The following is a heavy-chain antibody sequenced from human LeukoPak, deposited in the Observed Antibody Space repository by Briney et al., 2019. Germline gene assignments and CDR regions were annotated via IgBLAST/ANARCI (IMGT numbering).Heavy chain of an antibody. Sequence: SETLSLTCTVSGGSISSHYWSWIRQPPGKGLEWIGYIYYSGSTNYNPSLKSRVTISVDTSKNQFSLKLSSVTAADTAVYYCARTYCSSTSCYTDWFDPWGQETLVTVSS. CDR3: ARTYCSSTSCYTDWFDP. CDR1: GGSISSHY. CDR2: IYYSGST. J-gene: IGHJ5*02. V-gene: IGHV4-59*11. D-gene: IGHD2-2*02.